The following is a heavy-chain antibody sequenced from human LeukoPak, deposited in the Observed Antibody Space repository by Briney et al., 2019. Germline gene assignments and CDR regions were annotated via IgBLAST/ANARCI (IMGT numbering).Heavy chain of an antibody. CDR2: IYYSGST. V-gene: IGHV4-59*01. D-gene: IGHD4-17*01. Sequence: SETLSLTCTVSGGSISSYYWSWIRQPPGKGLEWIGYIYYSGSTNYNPSLKSRVTISVDTSKNQFSLKLSSVTAADTAVYYCARASYGDAFDPWGQGTLVTVSS. CDR3: ARASYGDAFDP. J-gene: IGHJ5*02. CDR1: GGSISSYY.